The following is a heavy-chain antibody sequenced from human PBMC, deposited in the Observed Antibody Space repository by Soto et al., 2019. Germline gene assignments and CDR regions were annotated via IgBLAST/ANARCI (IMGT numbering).Heavy chain of an antibody. D-gene: IGHD3-10*01. CDR2: ISSNGGST. Sequence: GSLRLSCSASGFTLSKYAMHWVRQAPGKGLEYVSGISSNGGSTYYTDSVKGRFTISRDNSQTTLYLQMTSLRAEDTAVYYCIKDRGGTCRDFDYWGQGTLVTVSS. J-gene: IGHJ4*02. V-gene: IGHV3-64D*06. CDR3: IKDRGGTCRDFDY. CDR1: GFTLSKYA.